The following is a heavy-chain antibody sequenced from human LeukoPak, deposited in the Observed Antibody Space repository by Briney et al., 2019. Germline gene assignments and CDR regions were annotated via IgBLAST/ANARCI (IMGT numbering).Heavy chain of an antibody. J-gene: IGHJ4*02. Sequence: SVKVSCKASGGTFSSYAISWVRQAPGQGLEWMGGIIPIFGTANYAQKFQGRVTITADESTSTAYMELSSLRSEDTAVYYCAREPVGATPFDYWGQGTLVTVSS. CDR3: AREPVGATPFDY. D-gene: IGHD1-26*01. CDR2: IIPIFGTA. CDR1: GGTFSSYA. V-gene: IGHV1-69*13.